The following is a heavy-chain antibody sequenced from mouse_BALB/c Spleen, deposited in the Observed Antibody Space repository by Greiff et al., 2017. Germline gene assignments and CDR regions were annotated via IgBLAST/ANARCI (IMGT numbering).Heavy chain of an antibody. CDR1: GFDFSRYW. V-gene: IGHV4-2*02. Sequence: EVKLMESGGGLVQPGGSLNLSCAASGFDFSRYWMSWARQAPGKGQEWIGEINPGSSTINYTPSLKDKFIISRDNAKNTLYLQMSKVRSEDTALYYCARRVYGNAMDYWGQGTSVTVSS. CDR2: INPGSSTI. D-gene: IGHD2-10*02. J-gene: IGHJ4*01. CDR3: ARRVYGNAMDY.